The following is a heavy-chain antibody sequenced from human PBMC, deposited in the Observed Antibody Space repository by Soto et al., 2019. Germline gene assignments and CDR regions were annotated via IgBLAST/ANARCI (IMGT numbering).Heavy chain of an antibody. D-gene: IGHD5-12*01. V-gene: IGHV4-4*07. J-gene: IGHJ4*02. CDR1: GGSISGHS. Sequence: SETLSLTCTVSGGSISGHSWIWIRQPAGRGLEWIGHIYPSGSTSYNPSLRSRVTMSLDTSNNQIFLNLTSVTAADTAVFYCVRGRSYSVYDIWGPGTLVTVSS. CDR2: IYPSGST. CDR3: VRGRSYSVYDI.